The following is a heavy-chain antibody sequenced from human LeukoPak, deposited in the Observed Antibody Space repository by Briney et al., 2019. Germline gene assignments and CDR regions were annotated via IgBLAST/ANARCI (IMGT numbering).Heavy chain of an antibody. CDR2: ISGSGGST. J-gene: IGHJ4*02. D-gene: IGHD5-18*01. V-gene: IGHV3-23*01. CDR3: AKIWVSYGYGRYFDY. Sequence: GGSLRLSCAASGFTFSSYAMSWVRQAPGKGLEWVSAISGSGGSTYYADSVKGRFTISRDNSKNTLYLQMNSLRAEDTAVYYCAKIWVSYGYGRYFDYWGQGTLVTVSS. CDR1: GFTFSSYA.